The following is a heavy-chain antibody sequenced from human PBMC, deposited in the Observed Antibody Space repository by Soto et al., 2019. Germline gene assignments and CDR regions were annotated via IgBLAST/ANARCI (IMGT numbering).Heavy chain of an antibody. CDR3: ARDRTTVTTLRSWSRKVYYYYGMDV. Sequence: LRLSCAASGFTFSSYGMHWVRQAPGKGLEWVAVIWYDGSNKYYADSVKGRFTISRDNSKNTLYLQMNSLRAEDTAVYYCARDRTTVTTLRSWSRKVYYYYGMDVWGQGTTVTVSS. D-gene: IGHD4-17*01. CDR1: GFTFSSYG. J-gene: IGHJ6*02. V-gene: IGHV3-33*01. CDR2: IWYDGSNK.